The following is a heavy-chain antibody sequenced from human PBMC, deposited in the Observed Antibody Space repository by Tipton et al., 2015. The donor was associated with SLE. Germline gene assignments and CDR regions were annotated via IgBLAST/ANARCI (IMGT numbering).Heavy chain of an antibody. V-gene: IGHV4-38-2*01. J-gene: IGHJ4*02. Sequence: TLSLTCDVSGYSISTGYYWGWIRQPPGKGLEWIGSLYHRGSTYYNPSLKSRVTISGDRSKNQVSLRLSSVTAADTAVYYCARHSVSDSSFDYWGQGPLVTVSS. D-gene: IGHD6-6*01. CDR2: LYHRGST. CDR1: GYSISTGYY. CDR3: ARHSVSDSSFDY.